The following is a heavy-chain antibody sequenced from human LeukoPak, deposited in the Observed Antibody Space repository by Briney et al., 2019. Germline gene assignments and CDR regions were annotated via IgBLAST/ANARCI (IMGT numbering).Heavy chain of an antibody. V-gene: IGHV1-69*05. Sequence: GASVKVSCKASGGTFSSYAISWVRQAPGQGLEWMGGIIPIFGTANCAQKFQGRVTITTDESTSTAYMELSSLRSEDTAVYYCARGEGYSSSWYKEYYFDYWGQGTLVTVSS. CDR1: GGTFSSYA. CDR3: ARGEGYSSSWYKEYYFDY. D-gene: IGHD6-13*01. CDR2: IIPIFGTA. J-gene: IGHJ4*02.